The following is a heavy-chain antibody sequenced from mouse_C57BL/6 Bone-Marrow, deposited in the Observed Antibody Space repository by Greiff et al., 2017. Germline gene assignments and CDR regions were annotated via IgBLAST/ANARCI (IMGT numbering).Heavy chain of an antibody. D-gene: IGHD2-4*01. Sequence: VQLQQSGAELVRPGASVKLSCTASGFNIKDDYMHWVKQRPEQGLEWIGWIDPENGDTEYASKFQGKGTITADTSSNTAYLQLSSLTSEDTAVYYCTVYYYDYSSCFVYWGQGTTLTVSS. CDR2: IDPENGDT. CDR3: TVYYYDYSSCFVY. CDR1: GFNIKDDY. V-gene: IGHV14-4*01. J-gene: IGHJ2*01.